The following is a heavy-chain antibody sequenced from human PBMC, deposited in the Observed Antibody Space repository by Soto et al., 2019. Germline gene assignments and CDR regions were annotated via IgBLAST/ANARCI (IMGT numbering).Heavy chain of an antibody. CDR1: GGAISSGDYY. CDR2: IYYSGST. J-gene: IGHJ4*02. CDR3: ARERPALQYGVPNHFDF. Sequence: QVQLQESGPGLVKPSQTLSLTCTVSGGAISSGDYYWRWIRQPPGKGLEWIGYIYYSGSTYYNPSLKSRVTISVDTSKNQFSLNLSSVTAGDTAVYYCARERPALQYGVPNHFDFWGQGTLVTVSS. V-gene: IGHV4-30-4*01. D-gene: IGHD4-4*01.